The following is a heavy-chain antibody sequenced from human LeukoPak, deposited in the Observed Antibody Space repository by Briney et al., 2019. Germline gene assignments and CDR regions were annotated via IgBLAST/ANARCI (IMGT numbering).Heavy chain of an antibody. CDR2: IYYSGTT. D-gene: IGHD6-13*01. CDR1: GVSVSSYY. CDR3: ARDQTDIAAAGKNWFDP. Sequence: SETLSLTCTVSGVSVSSYYWSWIRQPPGKGLEWIGYIYYSGTTNYNPSLKSRVTISVDTSKNQFSLKLSSVTTADTAVYYCARDQTDIAAAGKNWFDPWGQGTLVTVSS. V-gene: IGHV4-59*02. J-gene: IGHJ5*02.